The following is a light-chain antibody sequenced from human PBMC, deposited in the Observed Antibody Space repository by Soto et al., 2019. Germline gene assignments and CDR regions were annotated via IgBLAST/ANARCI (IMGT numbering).Light chain of an antibody. J-gene: IGLJ3*02. CDR1: GGSIASQY. CDR2: EDN. V-gene: IGLV6-57*01. Sequence: NFMLAQPHSVSESLGKTITISCTRSGGSIASQYVQWFQQRPGRYPTTVIYEDNHRPSGVPDRFSGSIDSSSNSASLTISGLKTEDEATYYCQSFDSSDQVFGGGTKLTVL. CDR3: QSFDSSDQV.